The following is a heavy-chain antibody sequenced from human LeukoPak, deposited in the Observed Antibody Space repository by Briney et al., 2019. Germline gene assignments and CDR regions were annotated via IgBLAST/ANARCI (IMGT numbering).Heavy chain of an antibody. CDR2: IYYSGST. CDR3: ARGGIAARASFGY. V-gene: IGHV4-59*01. D-gene: IGHD6-6*01. J-gene: IGHJ4*02. Sequence: PSETLSLTCTVSGGSISSYYWSWIRQPPGKGLEWIGYIYYSGSTNYNPSLKSRVTISVDTSKNQFSLKLSSVTAADTAVYYCARGGIAARASFGYWGQGTLVTVSS. CDR1: GGSISSYY.